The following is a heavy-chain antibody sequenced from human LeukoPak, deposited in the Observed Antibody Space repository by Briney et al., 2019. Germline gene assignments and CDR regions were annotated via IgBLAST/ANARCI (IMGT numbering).Heavy chain of an antibody. J-gene: IGHJ5*02. CDR1: GGTFSSYA. V-gene: IGHV1-69*05. Sequence: ASVKVSCKASGGTFSSYAISWVRQAPGQGLEWMGRIIPIFGTANYAQKFQGRVTITTDESTSTAYMELSSLRSDDTAVYYCARTGRDGYNYGNWFDPWGQGTLVTVSS. D-gene: IGHD5-24*01. CDR2: IIPIFGTA. CDR3: ARTGRDGYNYGNWFDP.